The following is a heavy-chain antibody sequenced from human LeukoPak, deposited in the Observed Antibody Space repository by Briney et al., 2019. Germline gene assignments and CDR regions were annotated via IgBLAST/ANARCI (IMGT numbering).Heavy chain of an antibody. Sequence: GGSLRLSCAASGFTFDDYAMHWVRQAPGKGLEWVSLISWDGGSTYYADSVKGRFTISRDNSKNSLYLQMNSLRAEDTALYYCAKDLSSYYYGSGSLWTYYYYGMDVWGKGTTVTVSS. V-gene: IGHV3-43D*04. CDR2: ISWDGGST. D-gene: IGHD3-10*01. J-gene: IGHJ6*04. CDR1: GFTFDDYA. CDR3: AKDLSSYYYGSGSLWTYYYYGMDV.